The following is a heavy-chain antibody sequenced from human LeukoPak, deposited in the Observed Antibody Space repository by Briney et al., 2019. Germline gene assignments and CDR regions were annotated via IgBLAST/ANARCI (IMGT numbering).Heavy chain of an antibody. CDR3: AREGRDIVVVVAATGYYFDY. V-gene: IGHV3-21*01. J-gene: IGHJ4*02. D-gene: IGHD2-15*01. CDR2: ISTSSSYI. Sequence: GGSLRLSCAASGFTFSSYSMNWVRQAPGKGLEWVSSISTSSSYIYYADSVKGRFTISRDNSKNTLYLQMNSLRAEDTAVYYCAREGRDIVVVVAATGYYFDYWGQGTLVTVSS. CDR1: GFTFSSYS.